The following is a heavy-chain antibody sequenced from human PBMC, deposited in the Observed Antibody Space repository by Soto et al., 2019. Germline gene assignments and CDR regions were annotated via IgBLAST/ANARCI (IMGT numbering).Heavy chain of an antibody. CDR1: GFTFSSYD. Sequence: EVQLVESGGGLVQPGGSPRLSCAASGFTFSSYDMHRVRQAPGKGLEWVSVIGPAGDTYYPVSVKGRFTLSRENAKSSLYLQMNSLSAEDTAVYYCAITTTTYYYCMDVWGQGTTFTVSS. D-gene: IGHD1-1*01. CDR2: IGPAGDT. J-gene: IGHJ6*02. CDR3: AITTTTYYYCMDV. V-gene: IGHV3-13*01.